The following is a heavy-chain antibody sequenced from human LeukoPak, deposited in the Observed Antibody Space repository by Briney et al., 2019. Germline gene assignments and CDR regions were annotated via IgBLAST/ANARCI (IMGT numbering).Heavy chain of an antibody. D-gene: IGHD3-22*01. CDR2: IIYSDGST. Sequence: PGGSLRLSCAASGFTFSSYAMSWVRQAPGKGLEWVSIIYSDGSTYYADSVRGRFTISRHNSKNTMYLQMNSLRAEDTAIYYCAKDQVTMIVVVITDFAFDIWGQGTMVTVSS. V-gene: IGHV3-23*03. CDR1: GFTFSSYA. J-gene: IGHJ3*02. CDR3: AKDQVTMIVVVITDFAFDI.